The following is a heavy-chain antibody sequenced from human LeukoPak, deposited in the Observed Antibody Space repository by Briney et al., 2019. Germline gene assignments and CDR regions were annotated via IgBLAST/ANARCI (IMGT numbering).Heavy chain of an antibody. CDR1: GYTFTSYY. V-gene: IGHV1-46*01. CDR2: INPSGGST. D-gene: IGHD5-12*01. J-gene: IGHJ5*02. CDR3: ARDSRYSGYDYGRGWLRGGFDP. Sequence: ASVKVSCKASGYTFTSYYMHWVRQAPGQGLEWMGIINPSGGSTSYAQKFQGRVTMTRDTSTSTVYMELSSLRSEDTAVYYCARDSRYSGYDYGRGWLRGGFDPWGQGTLVTVSS.